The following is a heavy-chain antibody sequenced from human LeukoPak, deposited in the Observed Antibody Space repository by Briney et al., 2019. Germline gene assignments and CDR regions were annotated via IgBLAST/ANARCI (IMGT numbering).Heavy chain of an antibody. D-gene: IGHD5-24*01. V-gene: IGHV3-30*03. CDR3: AGRSPKSVEMATTTLRSGAFDI. J-gene: IGHJ3*02. CDR1: GFTFSSYG. Sequence: PGGSLRLSCAASGFTFSSYGMTWVRQAPGKGLEWVAVISYAGSNKYYADSVKGRFTISRDNAKNSLYLQMNSLRAEDTAVYYCAGRSPKSVEMATTTLRSGAFDIWGQGTMVTVSS. CDR2: ISYAGSNK.